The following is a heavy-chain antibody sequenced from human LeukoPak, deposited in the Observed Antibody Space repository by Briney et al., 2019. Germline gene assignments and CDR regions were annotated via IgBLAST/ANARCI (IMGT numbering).Heavy chain of an antibody. CDR2: TSSDLNVK. CDR3: AREGYYGSGSPPSLYFDY. CDR1: GFTFSNYV. J-gene: IGHJ4*02. V-gene: IGHV3-30-3*01. Sequence: GGSLRLSCAASGFTFSNYVIHWVRQAPGKGVEGVAVTSSDLNVKLYADSVKGRFTISRDNSRSTLYLQMNSLRPEDTAIYYCAREGYYGSGSPPSLYFDYWGQGTLVTVSS. D-gene: IGHD3-10*01.